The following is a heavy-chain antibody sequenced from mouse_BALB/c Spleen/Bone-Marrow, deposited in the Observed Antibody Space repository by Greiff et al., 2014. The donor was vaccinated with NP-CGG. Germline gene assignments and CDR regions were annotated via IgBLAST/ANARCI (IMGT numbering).Heavy chain of an antibody. CDR3: ARDY. CDR1: GYTFSDTW. CDR2: INPSTGYA. V-gene: IGHV1-7*01. J-gene: IGHJ2*01. Sequence: QVQLQPPGPELAKPGASVKMSCKASGYTFSDTWVHWIKQRPGQGLEWIGYINPSTGYAEYNQNFKDKATLTVDKSSSTAYMQLSSLTPEDSAVYYCARDYWGQGTTLTVSS.